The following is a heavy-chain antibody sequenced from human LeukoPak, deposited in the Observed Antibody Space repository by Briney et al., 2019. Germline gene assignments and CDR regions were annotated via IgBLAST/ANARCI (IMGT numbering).Heavy chain of an antibody. V-gene: IGHV3-48*03. Sequence: PGGSLRLSCAASGFTFSSYEMNWVRQAPGKGLEWVSYISDSDSITYYADSVKGRFTISRDNAKNSLYLQMNSLRAEDTAVYYCARALPSSYYYFDYWGQGTLVTVSS. J-gene: IGHJ4*02. CDR3: ARALPSSYYYFDY. CDR1: GFTFSSYE. CDR2: ISDSDSIT. D-gene: IGHD6-13*01.